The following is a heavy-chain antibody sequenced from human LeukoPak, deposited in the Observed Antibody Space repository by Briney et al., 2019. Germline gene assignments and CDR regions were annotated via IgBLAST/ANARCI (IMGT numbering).Heavy chain of an antibody. V-gene: IGHV1-69*04. CDR3: ARGRGSRTGYNGDYLDF. CDR1: GGTFSNYA. J-gene: IGHJ4*02. CDR2: ITPILGLT. Sequence: SVKVSCKASGGTFSNYAINWVRQAPGQGLEWMGRITPILGLTNYAQKFQGRVTITADKSTSTGYMEVTGLRSDDTAIYYCARGRGSRTGYNGDYLDFWGQGTLVTVSS. D-gene: IGHD5-18*01.